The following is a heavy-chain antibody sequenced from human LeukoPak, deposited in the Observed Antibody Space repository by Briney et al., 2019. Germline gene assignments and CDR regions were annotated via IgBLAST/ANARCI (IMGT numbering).Heavy chain of an antibody. Sequence: GGSLRLSCAASGFTFSSYEMNWLRQAPGKGLEWVSYIRTSGSTIYYADSVKGRFTISRDNAKNSLYLQMNSLRAEDTAVYYCARTIGDLAAFDIWGHGTRVTVSS. J-gene: IGHJ3*02. CDR3: ARTIGDLAAFDI. CDR1: GFTFSSYE. CDR2: IRTSGSTI. V-gene: IGHV3-48*03. D-gene: IGHD4-17*01.